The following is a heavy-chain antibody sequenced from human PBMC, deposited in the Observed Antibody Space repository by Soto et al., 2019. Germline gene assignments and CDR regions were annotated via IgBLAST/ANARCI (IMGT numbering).Heavy chain of an antibody. CDR3: AKDPSVPGPHWFDP. J-gene: IGHJ5*02. Sequence: GGSLRLSCAASGFTFCSYSISWVRQAPGKGLEWVSAISGSGGSTYYADSVKGRFTISRDNSKNTLYLQMNSLRAEDTAVYYCAKDPSVPGPHWFDPWGQGTLVTVSS. V-gene: IGHV3-23*01. CDR1: GFTFCSYS. CDR2: ISGSGGST. D-gene: IGHD3-10*01.